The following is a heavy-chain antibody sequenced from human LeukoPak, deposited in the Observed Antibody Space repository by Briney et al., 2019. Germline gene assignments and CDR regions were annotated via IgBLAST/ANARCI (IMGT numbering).Heavy chain of an antibody. V-gene: IGHV4-59*01. D-gene: IGHD6-13*01. J-gene: IGHJ4*02. CDR2: IYYSGST. CDR3: ASPGIVAAGTDRGFDY. CDR1: GGSISSYY. Sequence: SETLSLTCTVSGGSISSYYWSWIRQPPGKGLEWIGYIYYSGSTSYNPSLKSRVTISVDTSKNQFSLKLSSVTAADTAVYYCASPGIVAAGTDRGFDYWGQGALVTVSS.